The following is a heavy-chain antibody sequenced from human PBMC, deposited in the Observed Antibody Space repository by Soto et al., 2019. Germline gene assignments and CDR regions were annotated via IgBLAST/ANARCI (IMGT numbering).Heavy chain of an antibody. CDR2: ISGSGGST. Sequence: EVQLLESGGGLVQPGGSLRLSCAASGFTFSSYAMSWVRQAPGKGLEWVSAISGSGGSTYYADSVKGRFTISRDNSKNTLYLQMNSLRAEDTAVYYCAKDRDDSSSWYGYFDYWGQGTLVTVSS. CDR1: GFTFSSYA. V-gene: IGHV3-23*01. J-gene: IGHJ4*02. CDR3: AKDRDDSSSWYGYFDY. D-gene: IGHD6-13*01.